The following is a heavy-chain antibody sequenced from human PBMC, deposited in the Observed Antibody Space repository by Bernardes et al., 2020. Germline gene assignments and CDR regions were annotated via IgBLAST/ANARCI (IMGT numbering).Heavy chain of an antibody. J-gene: IGHJ4*02. V-gene: IGHV3-11*01. CDR1: GFTFSDYY. CDR2: ISSSGSTI. Sequence: GGSLRLSCAASGFTFSDYYMSWIRQAPGKGLEWVSYISSSGSTIYYADSVKGRFTISRDNAKNSLYLQMNSLRAEDTAVYYCAKDGTYFGSSSAYFDYWGQGTLVTVSS. CDR3: AKDGTYFGSSSAYFDY. D-gene: IGHD6-6*01.